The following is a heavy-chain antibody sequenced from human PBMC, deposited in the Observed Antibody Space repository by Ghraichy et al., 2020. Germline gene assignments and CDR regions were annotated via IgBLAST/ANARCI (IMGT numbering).Heavy chain of an antibody. CDR2: ISSRSDYI. J-gene: IGHJ4*02. CDR1: GFTFSSYS. D-gene: IGHD4-11*01. V-gene: IGHV3-21*01. Sequence: GGSLRLSCAASGFTFSSYSMNWVRQAPGKGLEWVSSISSRSDYIYYADSLKGRFTVSRDNADNSLFLQMNSLRAKDTAVYYCATTADYLYFDYWGQGTLVTVSS. CDR3: ATTADYLYFDY.